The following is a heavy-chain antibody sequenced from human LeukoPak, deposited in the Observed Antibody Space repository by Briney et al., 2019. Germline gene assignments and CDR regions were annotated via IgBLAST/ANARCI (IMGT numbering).Heavy chain of an antibody. CDR2: ISSSSSYI. J-gene: IGHJ4*02. D-gene: IGHD3-3*01. Sequence: AGGSLRLSCAASGFTFSSYSMNWVRQAPGKGLEWVSSISSSSSYIYYADSVKGRFTISRDNAKNSLYLQMNSLRAEDTAVYYCARGPLTSGYPYYFDYWGQGTLVTVSS. CDR3: ARGPLTSGYPYYFDY. CDR1: GFTFSSYS. V-gene: IGHV3-21*01.